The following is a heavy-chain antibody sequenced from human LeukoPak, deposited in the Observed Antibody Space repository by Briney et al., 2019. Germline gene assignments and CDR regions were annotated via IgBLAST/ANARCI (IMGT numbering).Heavy chain of an antibody. CDR2: ISGSGGST. J-gene: IGHJ3*02. Sequence: GGSLRLSCAASGFTFSSYAMSWVRQAPGKGLERVSAISGSGGSTYYADSVKGRFTISRDNSKNTLYLQMNSLRAEDAAVYYCAKECSSTSSYFGAFDIWGQGTMVTVSS. D-gene: IGHD2-2*01. CDR3: AKECSSTSSYFGAFDI. CDR1: GFTFSSYA. V-gene: IGHV3-23*01.